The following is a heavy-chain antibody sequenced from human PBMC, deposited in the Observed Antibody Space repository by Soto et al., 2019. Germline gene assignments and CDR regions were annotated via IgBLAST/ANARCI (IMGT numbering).Heavy chain of an antibody. CDR2: IYYSGTT. CDR1: SGSISSDSYY. D-gene: IGHD3-22*01. V-gene: IGHV4-31*02. Sequence: PSETLSLTCTVSSGSISSDSYYWSWIRQHPGEGLEWIGYIYYSGTTYYNPSLKSRVTISIDTSKNQFSLKLSSVTAADTAVYYCARASYHDNDFWGQGTLVTVSS. CDR3: ARASYHDNDF. J-gene: IGHJ4*02.